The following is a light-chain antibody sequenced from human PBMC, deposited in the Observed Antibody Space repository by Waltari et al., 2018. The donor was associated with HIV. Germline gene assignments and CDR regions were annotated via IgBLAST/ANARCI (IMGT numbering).Light chain of an antibody. CDR1: SSNIRAGYD. CDR2: GNR. V-gene: IGLV1-40*01. J-gene: IGLJ2*01. Sequence: QSVLTQSPSVSGAPGQRVTISCTWSSSNIRAGYDVRWYQQLPGTAPKLLIYGNRNRPSGVPDRFSASKSGASASLAITGLRAEDEATYYCQSYDSDLSSWFFGGGTKLTVL. CDR3: QSYDSDLSSWF.